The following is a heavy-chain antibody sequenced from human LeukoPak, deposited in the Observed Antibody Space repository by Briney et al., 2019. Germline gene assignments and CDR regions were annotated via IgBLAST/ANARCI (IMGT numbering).Heavy chain of an antibody. D-gene: IGHD3-10*01. CDR3: AKDRNPGTAVWYFDL. V-gene: IGHV3-23*01. CDR1: GFTFSSYA. J-gene: IGHJ2*01. Sequence: GGSLRLSCAASGFTFSSYAMSWVRQAPGKGLEWVSAISGSGGSTYYADSVKGRFTISRDNSKNTLYLQMNSLRAEDTAVYYCAKDRNPGTAVWYFDLWGRGTLVTVPS. CDR2: ISGSGGST.